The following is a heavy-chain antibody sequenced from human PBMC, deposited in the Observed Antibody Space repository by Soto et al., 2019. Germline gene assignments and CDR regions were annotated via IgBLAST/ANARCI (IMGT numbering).Heavy chain of an antibody. Sequence: ASVKVSCKASGYTFTSYDINWVRQATGQGLEWMGWMNPNSGNTGYAQKFQGRVTMTRNTSISTAYMELSSLRSEDTAMYYCARGGGPYDYIWGSYRLADAFDIWGQGTMVTVSS. V-gene: IGHV1-8*01. D-gene: IGHD3-16*02. CDR1: GYTFTSYD. CDR2: MNPNSGNT. CDR3: ARGGGPYDYIWGSYRLADAFDI. J-gene: IGHJ3*02.